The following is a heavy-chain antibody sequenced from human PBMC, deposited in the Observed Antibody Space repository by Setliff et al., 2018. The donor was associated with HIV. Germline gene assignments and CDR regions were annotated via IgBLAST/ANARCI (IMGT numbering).Heavy chain of an antibody. V-gene: IGHV4-34*01. J-gene: IGHJ4*02. Sequence: ETLSLTCAVYGGSLSGYYWTWIRQPPGKGLEWIGEINHSGTTDYNPSLKSRVTISLDTSKNHLSLKLTSVTDAETAVYYCARVRRGSSARAPFDSWGQGALVTVSS. D-gene: IGHD6-6*01. CDR1: GGSLSGYY. CDR3: ARVRRGSSARAPFDS. CDR2: INHSGTT.